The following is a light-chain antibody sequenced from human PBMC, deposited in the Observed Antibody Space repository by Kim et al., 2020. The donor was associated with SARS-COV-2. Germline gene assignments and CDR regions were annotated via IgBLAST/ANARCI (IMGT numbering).Light chain of an antibody. Sequence: DIQMTQSPSTLSASVGDTVTITCRASQAMGSWLAWYQHKPGKAPKVLVSKGSTLESGVPSRFSGSGSGTEFTLTISSLQPDDFATYYCQQYRSGWTFGQGTKVDIK. CDR1: QAMGSW. J-gene: IGKJ1*01. CDR2: KGS. CDR3: QQYRSGWT. V-gene: IGKV1-5*03.